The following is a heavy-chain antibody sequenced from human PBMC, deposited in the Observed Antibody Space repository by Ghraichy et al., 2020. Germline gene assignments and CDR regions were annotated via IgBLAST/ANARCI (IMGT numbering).Heavy chain of an antibody. J-gene: IGHJ4*02. D-gene: IGHD3-10*01. CDR2: ISGSGGST. V-gene: IGHV3-23*01. CDR3: AKRYYFGSGSYTVVFDS. Sequence: GGSLRLSCAASGFTFNNYAMNWVRQAPGKGLEWVSGISGSGGSTYYADSVKGRFTISRDNSKNTLYLQMNSLRVEDTAVYYCAKRYYFGSGSYTVVFDSWGQGTLVTVSS. CDR1: GFTFNNYA.